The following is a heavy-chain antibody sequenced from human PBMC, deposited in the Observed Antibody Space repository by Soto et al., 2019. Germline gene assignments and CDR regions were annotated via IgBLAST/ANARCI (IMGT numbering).Heavy chain of an antibody. CDR3: TTDSADIVVVPATFGMDV. CDR2: IKSITDGGTT. D-gene: IGHD2-2*01. Sequence: GGSLRLSCAASGITFSNAWMTWVRQAPGKGLEWVGRIKSITDGGTTDYAAPVKGRFTISRDDSKDTLYLQMNNLRTEDTAVYHCTTDSADIVVVPATFGMDVWGQGTTVTVS. V-gene: IGHV3-15*01. J-gene: IGHJ6*02. CDR1: GITFSNAW.